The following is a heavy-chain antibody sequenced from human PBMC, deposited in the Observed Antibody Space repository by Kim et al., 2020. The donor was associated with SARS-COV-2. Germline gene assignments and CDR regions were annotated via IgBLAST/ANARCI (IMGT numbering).Heavy chain of an antibody. V-gene: IGHV4-34*01. J-gene: IGHJ5*02. Sequence: PSVESRVTISVDTAKNQFSLKLSSVTAEDTAVYYCARGGSSGYYYAWFDPWGQGTLVTVSS. CDR3: ARGGSSGYYYAWFDP. D-gene: IGHD3-22*01.